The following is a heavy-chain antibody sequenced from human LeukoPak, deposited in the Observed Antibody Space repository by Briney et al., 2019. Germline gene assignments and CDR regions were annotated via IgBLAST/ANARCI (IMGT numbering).Heavy chain of an antibody. J-gene: IGHJ4*02. D-gene: IGHD5-18*01. CDR3: ARVRKDTAMVWNY. Sequence: PGGSLRLSCAASGFTVSSNYMSWVRQAPGKGLEWVSVIYSGGSTYYADSVKGRFTISRDNSKNTLYLQMNSLRAEDTAVYYCARVRKDTAMVWNYWGQGTLVTVSS. V-gene: IGHV3-53*01. CDR1: GFTVSSNY. CDR2: IYSGGST.